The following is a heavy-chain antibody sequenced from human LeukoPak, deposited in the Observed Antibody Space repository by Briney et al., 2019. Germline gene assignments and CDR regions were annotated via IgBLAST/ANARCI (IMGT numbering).Heavy chain of an antibody. CDR2: IRYDGSNK. CDR3: AKDKRWLPNDYYYYYYMDV. V-gene: IGHV3-30*02. CDR1: GFTFSSYG. D-gene: IGHD5-24*01. J-gene: IGHJ6*03. Sequence: GGSLRLSCAASGFTFSSYGMHWVRQAPGKGLEWVAFIRYDGSNKYYAESVKGRFTISRDNSKNTLYLQMNSLRAEDTAVYYCAKDKRWLPNDYYYYYYMDVWGKGTTVTISS.